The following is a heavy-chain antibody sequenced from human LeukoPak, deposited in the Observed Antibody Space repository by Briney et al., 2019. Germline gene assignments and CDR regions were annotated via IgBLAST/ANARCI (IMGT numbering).Heavy chain of an antibody. CDR3: ARDLEYYDSSGTLDY. J-gene: IGHJ4*02. CDR2: INPSGGST. CDR1: GYTFTSYY. V-gene: IGHV1-46*01. D-gene: IGHD3-22*01. Sequence: ASVKVSCKASGYTFTSYYMHWVRQAPGQGLEWMGIINPSGGSTSYAQKFQGRVTMTRDTSTSTVYMELSSLRSEDTAVYYCARDLEYYDSSGTLDYWGQGTLVTVSS.